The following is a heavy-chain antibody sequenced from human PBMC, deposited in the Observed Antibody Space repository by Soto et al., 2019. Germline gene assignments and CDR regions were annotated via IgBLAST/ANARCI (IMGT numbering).Heavy chain of an antibody. J-gene: IGHJ6*02. Sequence: ESLKISCKGSGYSFTSYWISWVRQMPGKGLEWMGRIDPSDSYTNYSPSFQGHVTISADKSISTAYLQWSSLKASDTAMYYCARSSGSSGYLRPDGMDVWGQGTTVTVSS. V-gene: IGHV5-10-1*01. D-gene: IGHD3-22*01. CDR1: GYSFTSYW. CDR3: ARSSGSSGYLRPDGMDV. CDR2: IDPSDSYT.